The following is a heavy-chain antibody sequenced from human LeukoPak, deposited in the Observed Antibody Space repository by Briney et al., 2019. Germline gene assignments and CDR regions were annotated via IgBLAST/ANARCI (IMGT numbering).Heavy chain of an antibody. CDR3: ARDGVLYSSSVEGADFDY. CDR2: ISSSGSTI. CDR1: GFTFSDYY. J-gene: IGHJ4*02. Sequence: GGSLRLSCAASGFTFSDYYMSWIRQVPGKGLEWVSYISSSGSTIYYADPVKGRFTISRDNAKNSLYLQMNSLRAEVTAVYYCARDGVLYSSSVEGADFDYWGQGTLVTVSS. V-gene: IGHV3-11*01. D-gene: IGHD6-13*01.